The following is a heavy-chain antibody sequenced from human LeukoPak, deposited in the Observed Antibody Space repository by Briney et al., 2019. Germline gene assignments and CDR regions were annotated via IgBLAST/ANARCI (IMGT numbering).Heavy chain of an antibody. CDR1: GYTFTSYA. D-gene: IGHD4-23*01. V-gene: IGHV1-2*02. J-gene: IGHJ3*02. Sequence: ASVKVSCKASGYTFTSYAMNWVRQAPGQGLEWMGWINPNSGGTNYAQKFQGRVTMTRDTSISTAYMELSRLRSDDTAVYYCARENSDAFDIWGQGTMVTVSS. CDR3: ARENSDAFDI. CDR2: INPNSGGT.